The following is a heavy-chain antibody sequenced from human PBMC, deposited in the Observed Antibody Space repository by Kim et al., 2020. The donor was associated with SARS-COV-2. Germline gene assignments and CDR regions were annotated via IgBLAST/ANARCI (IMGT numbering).Heavy chain of an antibody. Sequence: SRVTISVDTSKSQFSLKLSSVTAADTAVYYCARGGRGVVVPAAMRNWFDPWGQGTLVTVSS. V-gene: IGHV4-34*01. J-gene: IGHJ5*02. CDR3: ARGGRGVVVPAAMRNWFDP. D-gene: IGHD2-2*01.